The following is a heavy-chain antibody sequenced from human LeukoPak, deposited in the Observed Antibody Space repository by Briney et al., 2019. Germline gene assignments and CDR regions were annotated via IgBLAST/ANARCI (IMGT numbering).Heavy chain of an antibody. CDR1: GGSFSGYY. V-gene: IGHV4-34*01. Sequence: SETLSLTCAVNGGSFSGYYWSWLRQTPGKGLEWIGEINHRGSTNYNPSLKSRLTMSVDTSKNQFSLKLSSVTAADTAVYYCASGVLLWFGEFMYFDYWGQGTLVTVSS. D-gene: IGHD3-10*01. CDR2: INHRGST. J-gene: IGHJ4*02. CDR3: ASGVLLWFGEFMYFDY.